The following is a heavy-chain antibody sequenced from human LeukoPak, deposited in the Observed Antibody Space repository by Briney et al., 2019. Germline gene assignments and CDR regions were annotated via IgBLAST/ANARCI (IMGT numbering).Heavy chain of an antibody. D-gene: IGHD3-22*01. CDR2: IIPIFGTA. V-gene: IGHV1-69*13. J-gene: IGHJ4*02. CDR1: GGTFSSYA. Sequence: SVKVSCKASGGTFSSYAISWVRQAPGQGLEWMGGIIPIFGTANYAQKFQGRVTITADESTSTAYMELSSPRSEDTAVYYCARDAVNYYDSSGYSPLDYWGQGTLVTVSS. CDR3: ARDAVNYYDSSGYSPLDY.